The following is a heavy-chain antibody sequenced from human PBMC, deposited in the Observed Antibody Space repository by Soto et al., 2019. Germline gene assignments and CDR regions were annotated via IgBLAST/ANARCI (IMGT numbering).Heavy chain of an antibody. Sequence: QVQLQQSGPVLVKPSQTLSLTCAISGASISSNSADWNWIRQSPSRGLEWLGRTLYRSKWHYDYAESVKSRIAINANTSKDQFPLPPHAATPGDTAVYYCATDTLVVRVVSNAFDFWVQGTLVTVSS. D-gene: IGHD3-10*01. CDR3: ATDTLVVRVVSNAFDF. J-gene: IGHJ3*01. CDR1: GASISSNSAD. CDR2: TLYRSKWHY. V-gene: IGHV6-1*01.